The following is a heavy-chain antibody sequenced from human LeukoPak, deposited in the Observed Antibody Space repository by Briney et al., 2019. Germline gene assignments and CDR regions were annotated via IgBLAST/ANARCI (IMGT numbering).Heavy chain of an antibody. CDR3: ARVRPRDNSWYDAFDI. J-gene: IGHJ3*02. Sequence: ASETLSLTCTVSSGSISSYSWSWIRQPAGKGLEWIGRIYITGSTDYNPSLKSRVTMSVDTSKNQFSLKLNSVTAADTAVYYCARVRPRDNSWYDAFDIWGQGTMFTVSS. V-gene: IGHV4-4*07. D-gene: IGHD6-13*01. CDR1: SGSISSYS. CDR2: IYITGST.